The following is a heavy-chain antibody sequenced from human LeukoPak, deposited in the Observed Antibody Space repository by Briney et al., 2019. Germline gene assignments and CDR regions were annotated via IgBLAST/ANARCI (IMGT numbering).Heavy chain of an antibody. CDR2: ISGSGGST. Sequence: PGGSLRLSCAASGFTFSSYAMSWVRQAPGKGLEWVSAISGSGGSTYYADSVKGRFTISRDNSKDTLYLQMNSLRAEDTAVYYCAKTGAKSQWVVPAAMLFDYWGQGTLVTVSS. CDR3: AKTGAKSQWVVPAAMLFDY. J-gene: IGHJ4*02. CDR1: GFTFSSYA. V-gene: IGHV3-23*01. D-gene: IGHD2-2*01.